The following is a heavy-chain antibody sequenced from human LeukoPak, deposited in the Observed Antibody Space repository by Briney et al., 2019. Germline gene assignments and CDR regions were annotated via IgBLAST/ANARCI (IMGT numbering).Heavy chain of an antibody. Sequence: SVKVSCKASGGTFSSYAISWVRQTPGQGLEWMGRIIPILGIANYAQKFQGRVTITADKSTSTAYMELSSLRSDDTAFFYCARKSSKTFFDWGQGTLVTVSS. CDR1: GGTFSSYA. V-gene: IGHV1-69*04. D-gene: IGHD3-3*01. CDR3: ARKSSKTFFD. J-gene: IGHJ4*02. CDR2: IIPILGIA.